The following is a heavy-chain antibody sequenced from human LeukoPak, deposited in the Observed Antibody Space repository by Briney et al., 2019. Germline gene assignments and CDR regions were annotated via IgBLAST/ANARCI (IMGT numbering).Heavy chain of an antibody. J-gene: IGHJ4*02. CDR1: GFSFSGYA. Sequence: PGVSLRLSCVASGFSFSGYAIHWVRQAPGKGLEWVALISYNGGRKDYADSVKGRFTIDRDNSKNTVYLQMNSLRPDDTATYFCARQEARNYYYEGLDYWGQGNLVTVSS. D-gene: IGHD3-22*01. CDR3: ARQEARNYYYEGLDY. CDR2: ISYNGGRK. V-gene: IGHV3-30*04.